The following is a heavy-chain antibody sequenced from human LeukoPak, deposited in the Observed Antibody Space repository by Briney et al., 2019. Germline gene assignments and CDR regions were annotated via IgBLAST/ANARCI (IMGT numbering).Heavy chain of an antibody. J-gene: IGHJ4*02. CDR2: IKSKTDGGTT. D-gene: IGHD3-3*01. Sequence: PGGSLRLSCAASGFTFSNARMSWVRQAPGKGLEWVGRIKSKTDGGTTDYAAPVKGRFTISRDDSKNTLYLQMNSLKTEDTAVYYCTTAFWSGYSFLPPLDYWGQGTLVTVSS. V-gene: IGHV3-15*01. CDR3: TTAFWSGYSFLPPLDY. CDR1: GFTFSNAR.